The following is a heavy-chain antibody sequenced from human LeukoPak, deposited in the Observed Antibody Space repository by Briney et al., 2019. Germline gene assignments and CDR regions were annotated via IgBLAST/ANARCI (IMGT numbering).Heavy chain of an antibody. CDR2: IWYGGSKK. Sequence: GRSLRLSCAACGFTCSSYGMHWVRQAPGKGREGGAVIWYGGSKKYYVDSVKGRFTISRDNSKNTLYLQMNSLRAEDTAVYYCARDLRTHRSAAYDAFDIWGQGTMVTVSS. J-gene: IGHJ3*02. CDR3: ARDLRTHRSAAYDAFDI. CDR1: GFTCSSYG. D-gene: IGHD1-14*01. V-gene: IGHV3-33*01.